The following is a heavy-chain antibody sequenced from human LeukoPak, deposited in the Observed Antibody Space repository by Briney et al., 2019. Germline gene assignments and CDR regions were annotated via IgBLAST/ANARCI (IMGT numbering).Heavy chain of an antibody. V-gene: IGHV1-69*13. CDR1: RGTFSSYA. Sequence: GASVKVSCKASRGTFSSYAISWVRQAPGQGLEWMGGIIPRFGTANYAQKFQGRVTITADESTSTAYMELSSLRSEDAAVYYCARDRPGRYCSTTSCYSASPFAPWGQGTLVTVSS. D-gene: IGHD2-2*02. CDR2: IIPRFGTA. J-gene: IGHJ5*02. CDR3: ARDRPGRYCSTTSCYSASPFAP.